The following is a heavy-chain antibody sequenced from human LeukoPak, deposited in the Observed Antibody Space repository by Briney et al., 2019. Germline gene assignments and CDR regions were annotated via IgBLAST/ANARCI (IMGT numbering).Heavy chain of an antibody. D-gene: IGHD6-19*01. Sequence: GGSLRLSCAASGFTFSTYSMNWVRQAPGKGLEWVSSISIGSTYIYYADSVKGRFTIFRDNAKSSLYLQMNSLRAEDTGVYYCARCTSGSGWYGSDYWGQGTLVTVSS. J-gene: IGHJ4*02. CDR2: ISIGSTYI. CDR1: GFTFSTYS. V-gene: IGHV3-21*01. CDR3: ARCTSGSGWYGSDY.